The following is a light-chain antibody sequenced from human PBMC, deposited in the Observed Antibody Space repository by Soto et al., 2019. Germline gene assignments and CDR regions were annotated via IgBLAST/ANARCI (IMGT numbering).Light chain of an antibody. CDR1: QSVSSSF. Sequence: EIVLTQSPDTLSVSPEERATLSCRASQSVSSSFLAWYQQKAGQAPRLLIYGASRRATGIPDRFSGSGSGTDFTLTISRLEPEDFAVYYCQQYVSSPWAFGQGTKVDIK. J-gene: IGKJ1*01. CDR2: GAS. CDR3: QQYVSSPWA. V-gene: IGKV3-20*01.